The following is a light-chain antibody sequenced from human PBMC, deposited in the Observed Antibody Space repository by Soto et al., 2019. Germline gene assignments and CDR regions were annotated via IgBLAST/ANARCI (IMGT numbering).Light chain of an antibody. CDR2: EVS. Sequence: QSVLTQPASVSGSPGQSITISCTGTSIDVGGYNYVSWYQQHPCKAPKPMIYEVSNRPSGVSNRFSGSKSGNTASLTISGPQAGDEADYYCSSYTSSSTQVGFGGGTKRTVL. J-gene: IGLJ2*01. CDR1: SIDVGGYNY. CDR3: SSYTSSSTQVG. V-gene: IGLV2-14*01.